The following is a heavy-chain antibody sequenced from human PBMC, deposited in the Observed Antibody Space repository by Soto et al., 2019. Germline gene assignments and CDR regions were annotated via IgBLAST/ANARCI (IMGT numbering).Heavy chain of an antibody. Sequence: ASVKVSCKASGYTFTSYDINWVRQATGQGLEWMGWMNPNSGNTGYAQKFQGRVTMTRNTSISTAYMELSSLRSEDTAVYYCARATRILEWLLIYWFDPWGQGTLVTVSS. J-gene: IGHJ5*02. CDR3: ARATRILEWLLIYWFDP. CDR2: MNPNSGNT. D-gene: IGHD3-3*01. V-gene: IGHV1-8*01. CDR1: GYTFTSYD.